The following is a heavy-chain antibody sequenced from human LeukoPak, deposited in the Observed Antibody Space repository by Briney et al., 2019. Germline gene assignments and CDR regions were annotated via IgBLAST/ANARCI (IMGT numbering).Heavy chain of an antibody. CDR3: ARAISDGSGSYYTG. D-gene: IGHD3-10*01. J-gene: IGHJ4*02. CDR2: IYYSGST. V-gene: IGHV4-30-4*01. Sequence: PSQTLSLTCTVSGGSISSGDYYWSWIRQPPGKGLEWIVYIYYSGSTYYNPSLKSRVTISVDTSKNQFSLKLSSVTAADTAVYYCARAISDGSGSYYTGWGQGTLVTVSS. CDR1: GGSISSGDYY.